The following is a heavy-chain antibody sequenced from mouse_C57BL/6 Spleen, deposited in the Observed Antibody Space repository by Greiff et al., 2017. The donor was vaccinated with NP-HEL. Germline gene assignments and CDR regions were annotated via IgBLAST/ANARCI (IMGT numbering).Heavy chain of an antibody. CDR1: GFSFNTYA. Sequence: GGGLVQPKGSLKLSCAASGFSFNTYAMNWVRQAPGKGLEWVARIRSKSNNYATYYADSVKDRFTISRDDSESMLYLQMNNLKTEDTAMYYCVRQRDGGVFAYWGQGTLVTVSA. D-gene: IGHD3-3*01. J-gene: IGHJ3*01. V-gene: IGHV10-1*01. CDR2: IRSKSNNYAT. CDR3: VRQRDGGVFAY.